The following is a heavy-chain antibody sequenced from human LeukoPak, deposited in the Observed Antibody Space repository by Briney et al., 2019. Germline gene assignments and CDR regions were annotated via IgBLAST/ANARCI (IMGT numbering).Heavy chain of an antibody. CDR3: ARGGGSIRHSYYYYVDV. D-gene: IGHD2-15*01. J-gene: IGHJ6*03. CDR2: ISGSGGST. Sequence: GGSLRLSCAASGFTFSSYEMNWVRQAPGKGLEWVSTISGSGGSTYYTDSVKGRFTISRDNSKNTLCLQMNSLRAEDTALYYCARGGGSIRHSYYYYVDVWGKGTLVTVSS. V-gene: IGHV3-23*01. CDR1: GFTFSSYE.